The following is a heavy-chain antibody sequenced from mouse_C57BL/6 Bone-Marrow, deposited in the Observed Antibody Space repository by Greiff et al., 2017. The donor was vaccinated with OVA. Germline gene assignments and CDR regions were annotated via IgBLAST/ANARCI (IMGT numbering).Heavy chain of an antibody. CDR3: FYYSNFPWYFDV. J-gene: IGHJ1*03. V-gene: IGHV1-5*01. Sequence: EVQLQQSGTVLARPGASVKMSCKTSGYTFTSYWMHWVKQRPGQGLEWIGAIYPGNSDTSYNQKFKGKAKLTAVTSASTAYMELSSLTNEDSAVYYCFYYSNFPWYFDVWGTGTTVTVSS. CDR2: IYPGNSDT. D-gene: IGHD2-5*01. CDR1: GYTFTSYW.